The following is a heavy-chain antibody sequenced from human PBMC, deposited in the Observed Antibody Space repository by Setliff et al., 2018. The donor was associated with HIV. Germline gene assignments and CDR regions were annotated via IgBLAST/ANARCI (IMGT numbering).Heavy chain of an antibody. CDR3: ATARIPTGGVSTSLDY. CDR2: IGFDGSND. CDR1: GFTFTTFG. V-gene: IGHV3-30*02. D-gene: IGHD3-3*01. J-gene: IGHJ4*02. Sequence: PGGSLRLSCAASGFTFTTFGMHWVRQAPGKGLEWVAFIGFDGSNDYYADSVRGRFTISRDNSKNTVSLQMNSLKPEDTAEYYCATARIPTGGVSTSLDYWGQGTLVTVSS.